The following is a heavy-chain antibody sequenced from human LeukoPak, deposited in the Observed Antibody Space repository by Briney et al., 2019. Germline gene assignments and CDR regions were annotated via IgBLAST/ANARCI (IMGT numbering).Heavy chain of an antibody. CDR3: ARAAAAADY. V-gene: IGHV3-66*01. J-gene: IGHJ4*02. Sequence: GGSLRLSCAASGFTFSTYGMSWVRQAPGKGLEWVSVIYSGGSTYYADSVKGRFTISRDNSKNTLYLQMNSLRAEDTAVYYCARAAAAADYWGQGTLVTVSS. CDR1: GFTFSTYG. CDR2: IYSGGST. D-gene: IGHD6-13*01.